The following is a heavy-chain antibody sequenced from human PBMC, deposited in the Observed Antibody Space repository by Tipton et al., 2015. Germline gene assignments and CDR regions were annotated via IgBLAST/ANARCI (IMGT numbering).Heavy chain of an antibody. CDR1: GFTFSNYT. CDR2: ISRSGNTT. J-gene: IGHJ6*02. Sequence: SLRLSCAASGFTFSNYTINWVRQAPGRGLEWISYISRSGNTTYYADSVKGRFTISRDKAKNSVYLQMNSLRDEDTAVYYCAKDKSTAWPYYYGMDVWGQGTTVTVSS. CDR3: AKDKSTAWPYYYGMDV. V-gene: IGHV3-48*02.